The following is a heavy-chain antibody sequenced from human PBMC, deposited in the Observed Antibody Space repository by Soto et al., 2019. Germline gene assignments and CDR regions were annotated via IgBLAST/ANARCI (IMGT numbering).Heavy chain of an antibody. CDR3: ARSSQSAVTTSDY. V-gene: IGHV4-31*03. CDR2: IYYSGST. J-gene: IGHJ4*02. Sequence: SETLSLTCTVSGGSISSGGYYWSWIRQHPGKGLEWIGYIYYSGSTYYNPSLKSRVTISVDTSKNQFSLKLSSVTAPDTPVYYCARSSQSAVTTSDYWGQGTLVTVS. CDR1: GGSISSGGYY. D-gene: IGHD4-17*01.